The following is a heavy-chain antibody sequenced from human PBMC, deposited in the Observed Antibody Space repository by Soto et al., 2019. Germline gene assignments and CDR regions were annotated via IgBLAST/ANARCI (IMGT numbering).Heavy chain of an antibody. CDR3: SKRFTIFGMVKLSPDVNH. J-gene: IGHJ5*02. CDR2: ISSGSGDIT. Sequence: EVQLLESGGGFVQPGGSLRLSCAASGFSFSNHAMSWVRQAPGKGLEWVSGISSGSGDITYYAASVKGRFTISRDNSKSTLNLQMNNFRAEDTAQYFRSKRFTIFGMVKLSPDVNHWGQVTLVTVSS. CDR1: GFSFSNHA. V-gene: IGHV3-23*01. D-gene: IGHD3-3*01.